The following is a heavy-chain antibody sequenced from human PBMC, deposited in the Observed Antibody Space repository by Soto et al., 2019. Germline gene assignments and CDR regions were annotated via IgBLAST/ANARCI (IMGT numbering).Heavy chain of an antibody. CDR1: GGSFSGYY. J-gene: IGHJ3*02. D-gene: IGHD2-15*01. Sequence: SETLSLTCAVYGGSFSGYYWSWIRQPPGKGLEWIGEINHSGSTNYNPSLKSRVTISVDTSKNQFSLKLSSVTAADTAVFYCSGRYCSGGSCLPAFDIWGQGTMVTVSS. CDR3: SGRYCSGGSCLPAFDI. V-gene: IGHV4-34*01. CDR2: INHSGST.